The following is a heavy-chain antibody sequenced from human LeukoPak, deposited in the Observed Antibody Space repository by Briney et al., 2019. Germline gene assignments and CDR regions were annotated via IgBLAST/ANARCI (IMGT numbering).Heavy chain of an antibody. J-gene: IGHJ6*02. D-gene: IGHD6-13*01. V-gene: IGHV7-4-1*02. CDR2: INTSTGNP. Sequence: ASVKVSCRASGYTFTTYAMHWVRQAPGQGREWMGWINTSTGNPTYAQGFTGRFVFSLDTSVSTAYLQISSLKAEDTAVYYCARDRNIGYSSSWYSIYYGMDVWGQGTTVTVSS. CDR3: ARDRNIGYSSSWYSIYYGMDV. CDR1: GYTFTTYA.